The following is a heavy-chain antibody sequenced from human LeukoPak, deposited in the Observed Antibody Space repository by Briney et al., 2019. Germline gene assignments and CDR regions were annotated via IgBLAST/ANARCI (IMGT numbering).Heavy chain of an antibody. CDR1: GYTFTSYD. V-gene: IGHV1-8*01. CDR3: ARGVGYCSSTSCYYYYGMDV. D-gene: IGHD2-2*01. J-gene: IGHJ6*02. Sequence: ASVKVSCKASGYTFTSYDINRVRQATGQGLEWMGWMNPNRGNTGYAQKFQGRVTMTRNTSINTAYMELSSLRSEDTAVYYCARGVGYCSSTSCYYYYGMDVWGQGTTVTVSS. CDR2: MNPNRGNT.